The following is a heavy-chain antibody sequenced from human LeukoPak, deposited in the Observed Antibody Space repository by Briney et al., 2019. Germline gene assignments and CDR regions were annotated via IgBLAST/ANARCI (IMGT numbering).Heavy chain of an antibody. J-gene: IGHJ5*02. CDR3: AKPGGYSSSWYLDWFDP. D-gene: IGHD6-13*01. Sequence: GGSLRLSCAASGFTFSSYAMHWVRQAPGKGLEWVAFIRYDGSNKYYAASVKGRFTISRDNSKNTLYLQMNSLRAEDTAVYYCAKPGGYSSSWYLDWFDPWGQGTLVTVSS. CDR1: GFTFSSYA. CDR2: IRYDGSNK. V-gene: IGHV3-30*02.